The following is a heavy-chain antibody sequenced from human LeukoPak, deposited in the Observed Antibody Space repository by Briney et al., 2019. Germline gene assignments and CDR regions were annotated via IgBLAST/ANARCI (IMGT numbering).Heavy chain of an antibody. J-gene: IGHJ6*02. CDR3: AREGYFGSGIDYFYGMDV. CDR2: ISAYNGDT. CDR1: GFTFSIYG. Sequence: ASVKVSCMASGFTFSIYGFTWVRQAPGQGLEWMGWISAYNGDTKYPQNLQGRVTVTADTSTNTAYMELKGLGSDDTAVYFCAREGYFGSGIDYFYGMDVWGQGTKVTVSS. D-gene: IGHD3-10*01. V-gene: IGHV1-18*01.